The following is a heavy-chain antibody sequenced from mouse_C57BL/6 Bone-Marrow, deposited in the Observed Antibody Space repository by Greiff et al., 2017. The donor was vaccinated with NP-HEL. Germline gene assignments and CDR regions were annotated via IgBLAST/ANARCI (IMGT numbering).Heavy chain of an antibody. D-gene: IGHD2-4*01. V-gene: IGHV3-6*01. CDR3: ARGYDYDVGAWFAD. Sequence: EVKLVESGPGLVKPSQSLSLTCSVTGYSITSGYYWNWIRQFPGNKLEWMGYISYDGSNHYNPSLKNRISITRDTSKNQFFLKLNSVTTEDTATYYCARGYDYDVGAWFADWGQGTLVTVSA. J-gene: IGHJ3*01. CDR2: ISYDGSN. CDR1: GYSITSGYY.